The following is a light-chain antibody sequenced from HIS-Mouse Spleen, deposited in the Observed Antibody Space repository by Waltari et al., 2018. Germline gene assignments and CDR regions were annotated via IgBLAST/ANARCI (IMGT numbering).Light chain of an antibody. CDR3: QTWGTGIHVV. J-gene: IGLJ2*01. Sequence: QLVLTQSPSAPASLGASVKPTCTLSSGHSSYATAWHQQQPEKGPRYFMKLNRDGSHSKGDGIPDRFSGSSSGAERYRTISSLQSEDEADYYCQTWGTGIHVVFGGGTELTVL. CDR2: LNRDGSH. CDR1: SGHSSYA. V-gene: IGLV4-69*01.